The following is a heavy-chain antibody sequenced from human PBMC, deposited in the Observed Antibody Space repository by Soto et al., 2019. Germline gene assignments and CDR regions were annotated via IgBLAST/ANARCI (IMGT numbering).Heavy chain of an antibody. CDR2: IYWDDDK. J-gene: IGHJ4*02. CDR1: GFSLSSTRMA. CDR3: THIVLGGLGYYFDY. Sequence: QITLRESGPSLVKPTQTLTLTCTFSGFSLSSTRMAVGWIRQPPGKALEWLALIYWDDDKRYSPFLKSRLTITKDTSKNQVVLTMSNMDPVDTAIYYCTHIVLGGLGYYFDYWGQGTLVTVSS. D-gene: IGHD3-22*01. V-gene: IGHV2-5*02.